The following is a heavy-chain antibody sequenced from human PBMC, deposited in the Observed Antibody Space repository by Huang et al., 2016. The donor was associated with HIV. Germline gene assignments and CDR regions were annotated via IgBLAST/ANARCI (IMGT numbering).Heavy chain of an antibody. J-gene: IGHJ4*02. CDR1: GFTLGAFN. V-gene: IGHV3-48*04. Sequence: EVQLVESGGGLVQPGTPLRLSCAASGFTLGAFNMNWVRHARGKGLEWSSYSSSGSNSKLYGDSVKGRFTISRDNARNSLCLQLKSLRVEETAVYYCARESCSGGTCYLFDFWGQGVLVTVSS. CDR2: SSSGSNSK. CDR3: ARESCSGGTCYLFDF. D-gene: IGHD2-15*01.